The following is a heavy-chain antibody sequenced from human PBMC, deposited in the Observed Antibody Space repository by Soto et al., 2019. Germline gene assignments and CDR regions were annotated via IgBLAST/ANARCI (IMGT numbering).Heavy chain of an antibody. Sequence: GRSLRLSCAASGFTFSSYAMSWVRQAPGKGLEWVSAISGSGGSTYYADSVKGQFTISRDNSKNTLYLQMNSLRAEDTAVYYCAKARAQYYDFWSGYPVDYWGQGTLVTVSS. CDR1: GFTFSSYA. CDR3: AKARAQYYDFWSGYPVDY. V-gene: IGHV3-23*01. J-gene: IGHJ4*02. D-gene: IGHD3-3*01. CDR2: ISGSGGST.